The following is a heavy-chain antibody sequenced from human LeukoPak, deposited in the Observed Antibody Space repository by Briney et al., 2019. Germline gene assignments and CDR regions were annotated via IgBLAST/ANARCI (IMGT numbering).Heavy chain of an antibody. CDR3: AREWASNWFDP. J-gene: IGHJ5*02. CDR2: IYYSGST. Sequence: SETLSLTCTVSGGSVSSGSYYWSWIRQPPGKGLEWIGYIYYSGSTNYNPSLKSRVTISVDTSKNQFSLKLSSVTAADTAVYYCAREWASNWFDPWGQGTLVTVSS. V-gene: IGHV4-61*01. CDR1: GGSVSSGSYY.